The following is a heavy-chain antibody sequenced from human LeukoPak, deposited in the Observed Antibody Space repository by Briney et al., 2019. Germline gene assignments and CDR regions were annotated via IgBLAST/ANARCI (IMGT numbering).Heavy chain of an antibody. CDR1: GYTFTSYG. V-gene: IGHV1-18*01. D-gene: IGHD3-10*01. Sequence: ASVKVSCKASGYTFTSYGISWVRQAPGQGLEWMGWISAYNGNTNYAQKLQGRVTMTTDTSTSTAYMELRSLRSEDTAVYYCATDLWFGEPYGMDVWGQGTTVTVSS. J-gene: IGHJ6*02. CDR2: ISAYNGNT. CDR3: ATDLWFGEPYGMDV.